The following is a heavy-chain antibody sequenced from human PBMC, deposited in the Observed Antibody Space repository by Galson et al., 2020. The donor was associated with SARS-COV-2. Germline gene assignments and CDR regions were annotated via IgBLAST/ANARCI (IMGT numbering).Heavy chain of an antibody. D-gene: IGHD3-9*01. CDR2: IYHSGST. J-gene: IGHJ5*02. V-gene: IGHV4-38-2*02. CDR3: ARDVGDDISIVGPDNWFDP. CDR1: GYSINSGYY. Sequence: SETLSLTCTVSGYSINSGYYWGWIRQPPGEGLEWIGSIYHSGSTYYNPSLKSRVTISVDTSKNQFSLRLTSVTAADTAVYYCARDVGDDISIVGPDNWFDPWGQGTLVTVSS.